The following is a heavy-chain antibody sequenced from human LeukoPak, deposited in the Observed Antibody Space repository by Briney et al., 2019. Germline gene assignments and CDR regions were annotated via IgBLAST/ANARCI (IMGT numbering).Heavy chain of an antibody. J-gene: IGHJ4*02. D-gene: IGHD6-13*01. Sequence: ASVKVSCKASGDTFTSYAIRWVRQAPGQGLGWMGGIIPIVGTANYAQKFQGRVTITADESTSTAYMELSSLRSEDTAVYYCARVVGAAGKGGDYWGQGALVSVSS. V-gene: IGHV1-69*13. CDR1: GDTFTSYA. CDR2: IIPIVGTA. CDR3: ARVVGAAGKGGDY.